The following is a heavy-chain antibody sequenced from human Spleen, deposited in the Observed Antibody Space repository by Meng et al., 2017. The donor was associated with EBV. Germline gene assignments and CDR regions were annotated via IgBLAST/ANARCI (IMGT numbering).Heavy chain of an antibody. Sequence: WGRGESWADPVGYRGLSCPVSVFVLNTLGVAWVRQAPGKGPEWVACFGGSGGIINYADSVKGRFTISTDKSKNTLFLQMNSLRVEDTAIYYCAKSRGWDLLAWLDSWGHGTLVTVFS. J-gene: IGHJ5*01. CDR2: FGGSGGII. D-gene: IGHD2-15*01. CDR1: VFVLNTLG. CDR3: AKSRGWDLLAWLDS. V-gene: IGHV3-23*01.